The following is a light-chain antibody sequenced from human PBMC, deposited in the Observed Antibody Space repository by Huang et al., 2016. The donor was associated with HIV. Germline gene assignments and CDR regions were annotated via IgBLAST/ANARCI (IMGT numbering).Light chain of an antibody. J-gene: IGKJ2*01. Sequence: DIQMTQSPSSLSTSVGDRVTITCRASQGAGNSFAWYQQKPGKVPKFLIYAVYTLRSGVPSRFSGSGSGTEFTLTISGLQPEDVATYYCQKYNSAPYTFGQGTRLDIK. CDR2: AVY. CDR1: QGAGNS. V-gene: IGKV1-27*01. CDR3: QKYNSAPYT.